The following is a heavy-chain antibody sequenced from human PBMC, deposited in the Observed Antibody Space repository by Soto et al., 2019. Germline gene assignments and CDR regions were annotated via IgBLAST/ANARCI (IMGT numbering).Heavy chain of an antibody. J-gene: IGHJ4*02. V-gene: IGHV3-33*01. CDR2: IWYDGSNK. CDR1: GFTFSSYG. CDR3: ARGEMATIGAGYFDY. D-gene: IGHD5-12*01. Sequence: QVQLVESGGGVVQPGRSLRLSCVASGFTFSSYGMHWVRQAPGKGLEWVAVIWYDGSNKYYADSVKGRFTISRDNSKNTLYLQMNSLRAEDTAVYYCARGEMATIGAGYFDYWGQGTLVTVSS.